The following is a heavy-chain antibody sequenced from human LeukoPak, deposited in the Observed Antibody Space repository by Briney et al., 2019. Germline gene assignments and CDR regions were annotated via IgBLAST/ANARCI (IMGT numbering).Heavy chain of an antibody. D-gene: IGHD1-7*01. CDR3: AKDRVAGRNYYFYYYGMDV. J-gene: IGHJ6*02. V-gene: IGHV3-43D*03. CDR2: ISWDGDST. Sequence: PGGSLRLSCAASGFTFDDYAMHWVRPAPGKGLEWVSRISWDGDSTYYADSVKGRFTISRDNSKNSLYLQMSSLRAEDTALYYCAKDRVAGRNYYFYYYGMDVWGQGTTVTVSS. CDR1: GFTFDDYA.